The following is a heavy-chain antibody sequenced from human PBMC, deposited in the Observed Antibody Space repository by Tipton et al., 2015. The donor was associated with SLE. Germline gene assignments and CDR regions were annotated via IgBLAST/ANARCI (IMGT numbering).Heavy chain of an antibody. CDR1: GGSISNYY. CDR3: ASSQFPTYYYGSGSEWYFDL. J-gene: IGHJ2*01. Sequence: TLSLTCTVSGGSISNYYWSWIRQPPGKGLEWIGYIYYSGSTNYNPSLKSRVTISVDTSKNQFSPKLSSVTAADTAVYYCASSQFPTYYYGSGSEWYFDLWGRGTLVTVSS. CDR2: IYYSGST. V-gene: IGHV4-59*07. D-gene: IGHD3-10*01.